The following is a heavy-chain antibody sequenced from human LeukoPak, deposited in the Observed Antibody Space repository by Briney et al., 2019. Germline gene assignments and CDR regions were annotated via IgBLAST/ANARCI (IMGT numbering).Heavy chain of an antibody. CDR2: IYTNGTT. CDR1: GGSISSYY. CDR3: AREGIIDAFDI. J-gene: IGHJ3*02. Sequence: SETLSLTCTVSGGSISSYYWSWIRQPAGKGLKLIGRIYTNGTTNYNPSLKSRVTISVDTSKNQFSLKLSSVTAADTAVYYCAREGIIDAFDIWGQGTVVTVSS. V-gene: IGHV4-4*07.